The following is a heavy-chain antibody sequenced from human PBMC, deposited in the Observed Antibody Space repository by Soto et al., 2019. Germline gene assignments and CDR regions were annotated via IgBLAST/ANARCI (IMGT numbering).Heavy chain of an antibody. D-gene: IGHD6-6*01. J-gene: IGHJ6*02. Sequence: GGSLRLSCAASGVTFSSYEMNWVRQAPGKGLEWVSYISSSGSTIYYADSVKGRFTISRDNAKNSLYLQMNSLRAEDTAVYYCAREARRQYSSPRLTYGMDVWGQGTTVTVSS. V-gene: IGHV3-48*03. CDR2: ISSSGSTI. CDR3: AREARRQYSSPRLTYGMDV. CDR1: GVTFSSYE.